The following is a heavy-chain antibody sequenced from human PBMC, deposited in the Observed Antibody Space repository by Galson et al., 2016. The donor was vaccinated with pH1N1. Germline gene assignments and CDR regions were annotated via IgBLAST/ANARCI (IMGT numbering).Heavy chain of an antibody. CDR3: ARSYCSGIVCYDLDASDAY. Sequence: SLRLSCAASGFIFSDYWMSWVRQAPGQGLEWIGEIYHIGGTNYSPSLKSRVTISLDKSKNHFSLNLASVTAADTAVYFCARSYCSGIVCYDLDASDAYWGQGILVTASS. D-gene: IGHD2-8*02. CDR1: GFIFSDYW. CDR2: IYHIGGT. J-gene: IGHJ4*02. V-gene: IGHV4-4*01.